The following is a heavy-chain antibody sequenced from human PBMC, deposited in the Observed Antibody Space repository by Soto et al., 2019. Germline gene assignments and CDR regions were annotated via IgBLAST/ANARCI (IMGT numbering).Heavy chain of an antibody. J-gene: IGHJ4*02. D-gene: IGHD5-18*01. CDR2: SSGSGGST. V-gene: IGHV3-23*01. CDR3: AKEEYGFSYGEFDY. Sequence: GGSLRLSCAASGFTFSNYAMSWVRQAPGKGLNWVSASSGSGGSTYYADSVKGRFTISRDNSKNTLYLQMNSLRAEDTAVYYCAKEEYGFSYGEFDYWGLGTLVTVSS. CDR1: GFTFSNYA.